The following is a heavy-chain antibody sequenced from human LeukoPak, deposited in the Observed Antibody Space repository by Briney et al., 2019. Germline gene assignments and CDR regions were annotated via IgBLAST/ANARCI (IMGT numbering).Heavy chain of an antibody. CDR2: TRYGGSDK. CDR1: GFIFNNYG. CDR3: AKDSPTTHPFDT. V-gene: IGHV3-30*02. J-gene: IGHJ4*02. Sequence: GGSLRLSCAASGFIFNNYGMHWVRQAPGKGLEWVAVTRYGGSDKKYADSVKGRFTISGDNSRNTVYLQMNSLRGEDSAVYYCAKDSPTTHPFDTWGQGTLVTVSS. D-gene: IGHD1-14*01.